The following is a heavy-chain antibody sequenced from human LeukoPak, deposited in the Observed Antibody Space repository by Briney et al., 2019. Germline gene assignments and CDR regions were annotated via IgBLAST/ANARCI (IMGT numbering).Heavy chain of an antibody. CDR2: ISNDGTIQ. J-gene: IGHJ4*02. CDR1: GFTFRAYA. CDR3: ARAMVRGVIPY. D-gene: IGHD3-10*01. V-gene: IGHV3-30*04. Sequence: PGGSLRLSCAPSGFTFRAYAMHWVRQAPGKGLEWLAVISNDGTIQYYADSVKGRFTISRDNSRNIMNLQTDSLRPEDTALYYCARAMVRGVIPYWGQGTLVTVSS.